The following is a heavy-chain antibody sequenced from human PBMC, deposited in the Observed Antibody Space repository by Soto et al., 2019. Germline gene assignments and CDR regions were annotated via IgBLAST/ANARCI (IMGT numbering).Heavy chain of an antibody. D-gene: IGHD4-17*01. J-gene: IGHJ4*02. CDR1: GLTVSNSY. CDR2: LYSDGTT. CDR3: ARDTTVTTPTYFAS. V-gene: IGHV3-66*01. Sequence: EVQLVESGGGLVQPGGSLRLSCAASGLTVSNSYMNWVRQAPGEGLEWVSILYSDGTTYYADSVKGRFTISRDNSKNTLYLQMRSLRADDTAVYDCARDTTVTTPTYFASWGQGTLVIVSS.